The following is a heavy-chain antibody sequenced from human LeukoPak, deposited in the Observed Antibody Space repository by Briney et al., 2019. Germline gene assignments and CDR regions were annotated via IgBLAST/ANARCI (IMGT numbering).Heavy chain of an antibody. CDR2: ISNSGTT. CDR3: ARGTSRSGQMEDY. D-gene: IGHD2-15*01. J-gene: IGHJ4*02. Sequence: PSETLSLTCTVSGGSISSGDYYWGWIRQHPGKGLEWIGYISNSGTTYYNPSLKSRVTISVDTSKNQFSLKLSSVTAADTAVYYCARGTSRSGQMEDYWGQGTLVTVSS. CDR1: GGSISSGDYY. V-gene: IGHV4-31*03.